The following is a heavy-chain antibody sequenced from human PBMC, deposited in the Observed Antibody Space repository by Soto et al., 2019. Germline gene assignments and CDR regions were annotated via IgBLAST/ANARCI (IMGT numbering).Heavy chain of an antibody. CDR1: GGSFSGYY. Sequence: QVQLQQWGAGLLKPSETLSLTCAVYGGSFSGYYWSWIRQPPGKGLEWIGEINHSGSTNYNRSLKSRVTISDDTSKNQFSLKLSSVTAADTAVYYCARDMVRGVRRFDYWGQGTLVTVSS. V-gene: IGHV4-34*01. D-gene: IGHD3-10*01. CDR2: INHSGST. J-gene: IGHJ4*02. CDR3: ARDMVRGVRRFDY.